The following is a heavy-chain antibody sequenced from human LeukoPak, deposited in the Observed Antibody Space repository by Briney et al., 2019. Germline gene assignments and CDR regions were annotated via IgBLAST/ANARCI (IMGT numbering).Heavy chain of an antibody. V-gene: IGHV4-59*01. J-gene: IGHJ6*02. CDR1: GGSISSSY. CDR3: ARDRTVGYCSGGSCYSDSYGMDV. D-gene: IGHD2-15*01. Sequence: SETLSLTCSVSGGSISSSYWSWIRQPPGTGLEWIGYIYYSGSTNYNPSLKSRVTMAVDTSKNQFSLNLSSVTAADTAVYYCARDRTVGYCSGGSCYSDSYGMDVWGQGTTVTVSS. CDR2: IYYSGST.